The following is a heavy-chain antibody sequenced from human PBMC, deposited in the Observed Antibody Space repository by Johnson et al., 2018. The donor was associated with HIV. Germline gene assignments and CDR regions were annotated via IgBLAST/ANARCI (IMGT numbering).Heavy chain of an antibody. CDR2: IGTAGDT. CDR1: GFTFSSYD. J-gene: IGHJ3*02. D-gene: IGHD1-26*01. V-gene: IGHV3-13*01. CDR3: ARGGRKWELLGDDAFDI. Sequence: VQLVESGGGLVQPGGSLRLSCAASGFTFSSYDMHWVRQATGKGLEWVSAIGTAGDTYYPGSVKGRFTISRENAKNSLYLQMNSLRAGDTAVYYCARGGRKWELLGDDAFDIWSQGTMVTVSS.